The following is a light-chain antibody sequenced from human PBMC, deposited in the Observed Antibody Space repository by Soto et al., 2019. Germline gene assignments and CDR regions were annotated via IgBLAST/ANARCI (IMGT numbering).Light chain of an antibody. CDR3: QEHNNWPPWT. CDR1: QSVSSN. CDR2: GAS. V-gene: IGKV3-15*01. J-gene: IGKJ1*01. Sequence: EIVMTQSPATLSVSPGERATLSCRASQSVSSNLAWYQQKPGQAPRLLMYGASTRATGIRDRFSGSWSGTEVTLTISSLQSEDFAVYYGQEHNNWPPWTTGQGTKVEIK.